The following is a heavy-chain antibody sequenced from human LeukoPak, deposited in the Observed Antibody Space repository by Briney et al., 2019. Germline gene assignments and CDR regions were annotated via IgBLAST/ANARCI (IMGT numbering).Heavy chain of an antibody. CDR2: IIPIFGTA. J-gene: IGHJ3*02. CDR3: ARQRLDAFDI. Sequence: GASVKVSCKASGGTFSSYAISWVRQAPGQGLEWMGGIIPIFGTADYAQKFQGRVTITADKSTSTAYMELSSLRSEDTAVYYCARQRLDAFDIWGQGTMVTVSS. D-gene: IGHD4-17*01. CDR1: GGTFSSYA. V-gene: IGHV1-69*06.